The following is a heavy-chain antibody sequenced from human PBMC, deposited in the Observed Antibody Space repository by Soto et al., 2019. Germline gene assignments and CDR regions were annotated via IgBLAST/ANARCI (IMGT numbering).Heavy chain of an antibody. CDR3: AKKGTLSGTGYFDY. Sequence: PGGSLRLSCAVSGFTFSSYAMSWVRQAPGKELEWVSAISSSGDSTWYAGSVKGRFTISRDNSKNTLYLQMNSLRAEDTAVYFCAKKGTLSGTGYFDYWGHGTLVTVSS. V-gene: IGHV3-23*01. J-gene: IGHJ4*01. CDR1: GFTFSSYA. CDR2: ISSSGDST. D-gene: IGHD6-13*01.